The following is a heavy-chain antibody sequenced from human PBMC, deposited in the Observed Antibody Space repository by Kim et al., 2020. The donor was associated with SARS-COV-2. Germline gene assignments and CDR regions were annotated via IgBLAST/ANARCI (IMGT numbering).Heavy chain of an antibody. V-gene: IGHV3-23*01. Sequence: GGSLRLSCAASGFTFSSYAMSWVRQAPGKGLEWVSAISGSGGSTYYADSVKGRFTISRDNSKNTLYLQMNSLRAEDTAVYYCAKDYGSGSYFGSVGMDVWGQGTTVTVSS. D-gene: IGHD1-26*01. CDR2: ISGSGGST. CDR3: AKDYGSGSYFGSVGMDV. CDR1: GFTFSSYA. J-gene: IGHJ6*02.